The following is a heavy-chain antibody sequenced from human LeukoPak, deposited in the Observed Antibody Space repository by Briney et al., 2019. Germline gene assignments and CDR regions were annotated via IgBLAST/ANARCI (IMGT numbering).Heavy chain of an antibody. CDR3: AKDRGYYGSGDYGMDV. J-gene: IGHJ6*02. CDR1: GFTFSSYA. CDR2: ISGSGGST. V-gene: IGHV3-23*01. Sequence: GGSLRLSCAASGFTFSSYAMHWVRQAPGEGLEWVSAISGSGGSTYYADSVKGRFTISRDNSKNTLYLQMNSLRAEDTAVYYCAKDRGYYGSGDYGMDVWGQGTTVTVSS. D-gene: IGHD3-10*01.